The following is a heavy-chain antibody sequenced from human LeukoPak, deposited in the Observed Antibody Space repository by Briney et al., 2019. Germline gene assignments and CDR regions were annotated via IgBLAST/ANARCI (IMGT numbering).Heavy chain of an antibody. CDR3: TRHLGVDTTMIFFHY. V-gene: IGHV1-18*01. CDR1: GYTFTDFG. J-gene: IGHJ4*02. CDR2: ISAYNGDT. D-gene: IGHD5-18*01. Sequence: ASVKVSCKASGYTFTDFGISWVRQAPGQGLEWLGWISAYNGDTDYAQQLQGRVTMTTDTPTSTAYMEVRSLRSDDTAVYYCTRHLGVDTTMIFFHYWGQGSLVTVSS.